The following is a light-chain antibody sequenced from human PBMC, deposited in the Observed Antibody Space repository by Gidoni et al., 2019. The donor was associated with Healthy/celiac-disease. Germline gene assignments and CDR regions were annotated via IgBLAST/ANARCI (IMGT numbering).Light chain of an antibody. V-gene: IGLV2-14*01. CDR1: SSDVGGYNY. Sequence: QSPLTQPASVSVSPGQSITISCTGTSSDVGGYNYVSWYQQHPGKAPKLVIYEVRNRPSGVSNRCSGSKSGNTASLTISGLEAEDEADYYCSSYTSSSTLFGGGTKLTVL. CDR2: EVR. J-gene: IGLJ3*02. CDR3: SSYTSSSTL.